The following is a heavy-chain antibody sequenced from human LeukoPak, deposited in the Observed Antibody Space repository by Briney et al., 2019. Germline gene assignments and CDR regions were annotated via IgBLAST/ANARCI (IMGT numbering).Heavy chain of an antibody. CDR1: GVSISSGSYY. V-gene: IGHV4-61*02. CDR2: IYTSGST. D-gene: IGHD3-22*01. Sequence: SETLSLTCTVSGVSISSGSYYWSWIRQPAGKGLEWIGRIYTSGSTNYNPSLKSRVTISVDTSKNQFSLKLSSVTAADTAVYYCASDYYDSSGYRWFDPWGQGTLVTVSS. CDR3: ASDYYDSSGYRWFDP. J-gene: IGHJ5*02.